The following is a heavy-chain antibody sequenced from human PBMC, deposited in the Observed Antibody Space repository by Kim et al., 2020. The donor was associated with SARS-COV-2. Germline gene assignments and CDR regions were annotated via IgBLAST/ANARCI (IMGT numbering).Heavy chain of an antibody. D-gene: IGHD4-17*01. J-gene: IGHJ4*02. CDR3: TSNWRPHDYGDDYLDY. Sequence: SVKGRFTISRDDSKSIAYLQMNSLKTEDTAVYYCTSNWRPHDYGDDYLDYWGQGTLVTVSS. V-gene: IGHV3-49*02.